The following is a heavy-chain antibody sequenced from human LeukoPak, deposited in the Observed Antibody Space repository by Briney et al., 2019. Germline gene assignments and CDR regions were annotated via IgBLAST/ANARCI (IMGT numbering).Heavy chain of an antibody. Sequence: SETLSLTCTVSGGSIRSYYWSWIRQPPGKGLEWIGNIHYSGSTNYNPSLKSRATISVDTSKNQFFLKLNSVTAADTAVYYCARHKEFCSSNSCYSPWFDPWGQGTLVTVSS. CDR1: GGSIRSYY. D-gene: IGHD2-2*02. CDR2: IHYSGST. J-gene: IGHJ5*02. V-gene: IGHV4-59*08. CDR3: ARHKEFCSSNSCYSPWFDP.